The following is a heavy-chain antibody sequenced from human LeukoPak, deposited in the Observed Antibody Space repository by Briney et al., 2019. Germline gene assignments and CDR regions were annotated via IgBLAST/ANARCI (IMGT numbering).Heavy chain of an antibody. CDR1: GYTLTELS. J-gene: IGHJ4*02. V-gene: IGHV1-24*01. D-gene: IGHD6-19*01. CDR3: ATVVIAVAGNHYFDY. CDR2: FDPEDGET. Sequence: ASVKASCKVSGYTLTELSMHWVRQAPGKGLEWMGGFDPEDGETIYAQKFRGRVTMTEDTSTDTAYMELSSLRSEDTAVYYCATVVIAVAGNHYFDYWGQGTLVTVSS.